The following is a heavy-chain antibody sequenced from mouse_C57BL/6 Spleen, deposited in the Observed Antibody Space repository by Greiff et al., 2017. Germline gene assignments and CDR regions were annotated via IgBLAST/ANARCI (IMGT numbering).Heavy chain of an antibody. Sequence: QVQLQQPGAELVRPGSSVKLSCKASGYTFTSYWLDWVKQRPGQGLEWIGNIYPSDSETHYNQKFKDKATLTVDKSSSTAYMQLSSLTSEDSAVYYWARRDGYSYWYFDVWGTGTTVTGSS. D-gene: IGHD2-3*01. CDR3: ARRDGYSYWYFDV. V-gene: IGHV1-61*01. CDR2: IYPSDSET. J-gene: IGHJ1*03. CDR1: GYTFTSYW.